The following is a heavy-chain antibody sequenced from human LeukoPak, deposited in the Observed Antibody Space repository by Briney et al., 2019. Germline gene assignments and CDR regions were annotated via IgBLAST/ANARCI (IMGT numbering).Heavy chain of an antibody. Sequence: PSETLSLTCTVSSGSISSYYWSWIRQPPGKGLEWIGYIYYSGSINYNPSLKSRVTISVDTSKNQFSLKLSSVTAADTAVYYCARGKTYYDISKDAFDIWGQGTMVTVSS. D-gene: IGHD3-22*01. CDR3: ARGKTYYDISKDAFDI. CDR2: IYYSGSI. J-gene: IGHJ3*02. V-gene: IGHV4-59*01. CDR1: SGSISSYY.